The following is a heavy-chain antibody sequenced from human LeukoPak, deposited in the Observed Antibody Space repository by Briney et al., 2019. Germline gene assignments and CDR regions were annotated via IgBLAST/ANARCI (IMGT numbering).Heavy chain of an antibody. CDR1: GFTLSSYA. CDR2: IRGSDDNT. D-gene: IGHD1-26*01. V-gene: IGHV3-23*01. CDR3: ARNSGSYYFDY. J-gene: IGHJ4*02. Sequence: GGSLRLSCAASGFTLSSYAMSWVRQAPGKGLEWVSAIRGSDDNTYYADSVKGRFTISRDNAKNSLYLQMNSLRAEDTAVYYCARNSGSYYFDYWGQGTLVTVSS.